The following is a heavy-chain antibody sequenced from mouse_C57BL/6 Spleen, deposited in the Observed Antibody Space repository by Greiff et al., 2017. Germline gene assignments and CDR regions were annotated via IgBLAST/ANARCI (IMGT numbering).Heavy chain of an antibody. CDR2: ISSGSSTI. CDR1: GFTFSDYG. D-gene: IGHD2-4*01. J-gene: IGHJ2*01. CDR3: ARRYYDYGGYYFDC. Sequence: EVHLVESGGGLVKPGGSLKLSCAASGFTFSDYGMHWVRQAPEKGLEWVAYISSGSSTIYYADTVKGRFTISIDNAKNTPFLQMTSLRSEDAAMYYCARRYYDYGGYYFDCWGQGTTLTVSS. V-gene: IGHV5-17*01.